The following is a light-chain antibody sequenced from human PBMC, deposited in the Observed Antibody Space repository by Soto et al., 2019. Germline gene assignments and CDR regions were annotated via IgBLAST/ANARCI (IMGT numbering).Light chain of an antibody. CDR3: QQYNNWPRP. CDR2: GAS. CDR1: QSVSSN. J-gene: IGKJ2*01. V-gene: IGKV3-15*01. Sequence: EIVMTQSPATLSVSPGERATVSCRASQSVSSNLAWYQQKPGQAPRLLIYGASTRATGIPARFSGSGSGTECTLTIGSLQSEDFAVYYCQQYNNWPRPFGQGTKLEIK.